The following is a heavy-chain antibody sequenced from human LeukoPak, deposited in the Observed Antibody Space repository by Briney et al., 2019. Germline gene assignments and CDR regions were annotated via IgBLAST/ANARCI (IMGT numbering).Heavy chain of an antibody. D-gene: IGHD3-10*01. CDR3: ARWVVGEERFDY. CDR1: GYTFTSYA. J-gene: IGHJ4*02. Sequence: ASVKVSCKASGYTFTSYAMHWVRQAPGQRLEWMGWINAGNGNTKYSQKFQGRVTITRDTSASTAYMEPSSLRSEDTAVYYCARWVVGEERFDYWGQGTLVTVSS. CDR2: INAGNGNT. V-gene: IGHV1-3*01.